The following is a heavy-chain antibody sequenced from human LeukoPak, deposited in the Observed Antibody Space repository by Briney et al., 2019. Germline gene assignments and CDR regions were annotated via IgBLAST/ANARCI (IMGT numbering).Heavy chain of an antibody. CDR3: ARDGSGVWFDY. J-gene: IGHJ4*02. CDR2: INAYNGDT. D-gene: IGHD3-10*01. CDR1: NYTFTSYG. V-gene: IGHV1-18*01. Sequence: ASVKVSCKASNYTFTSYGISWVRQAPGQGLEWMAWINAYNGDTNYAQKLQGRVTLTTDTSTSTAYMELRSLGSDDTAVYCCARDGSGVWFDYWGQGTLVTVSS.